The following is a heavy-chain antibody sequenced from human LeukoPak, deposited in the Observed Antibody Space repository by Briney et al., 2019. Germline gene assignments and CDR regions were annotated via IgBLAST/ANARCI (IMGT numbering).Heavy chain of an antibody. CDR1: GGSISSYY. V-gene: IGHV4-59*01. CDR2: IYYTGST. Sequence: SETLSFTCTVSGGSISSYYWSWIRQPPGKGLEWIGYIYYTGSTNYNPSLKSRVTISVDTSKNQFSLKLSSVTAAVTAVYYCARVRGNYFPDYWGQGTLVTVSS. J-gene: IGHJ4*02. D-gene: IGHD4-11*01. CDR3: ARVRGNYFPDY.